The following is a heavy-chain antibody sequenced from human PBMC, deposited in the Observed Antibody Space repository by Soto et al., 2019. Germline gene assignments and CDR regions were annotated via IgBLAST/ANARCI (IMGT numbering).Heavy chain of an antibody. J-gene: IGHJ4*02. D-gene: IGHD2-21*02. CDR3: AKDRRAGGNYGCYSDF. Sequence: EVQLLESGGGWVQPGGSLRLSCAASGFTFSSYGMTWVRQAPGKGLEWVAFSSATGAGTYYADSVKGRFTISRDNSKNTRYLQMAGLRADDRAVYYCAKDRRAGGNYGCYSDFWGQGALVIVSS. CDR1: GFTFSSYG. V-gene: IGHV3-23*01. CDR2: SSATGAGT.